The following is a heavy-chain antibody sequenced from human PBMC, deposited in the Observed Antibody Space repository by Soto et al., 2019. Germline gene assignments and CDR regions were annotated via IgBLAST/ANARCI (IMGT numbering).Heavy chain of an antibody. CDR2: IDWDDDK. J-gene: IGHJ6*02. V-gene: IGHV2-70*01. CDR3: ARGISYHYHAMDV. CDR1: GFSLSSSGMS. D-gene: IGHD3-16*01. Sequence: SGPTLVNPTQTITLTCTFSGFSLSSSGMSVSWIRQPPGKALEWLALIDWDDDKSYSTSLKTRLTISKDTSKNQVVLTMTNVDPVDTGTYYCARGISYHYHAMDVWGQGTTVTVSS.